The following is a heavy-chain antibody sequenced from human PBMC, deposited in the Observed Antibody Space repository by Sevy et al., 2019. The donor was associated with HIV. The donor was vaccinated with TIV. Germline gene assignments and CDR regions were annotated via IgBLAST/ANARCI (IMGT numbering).Heavy chain of an antibody. CDR2: IRYDGSNK. CDR1: GFSFSSYD. V-gene: IGHV3-33*01. J-gene: IGHJ6*02. CDR3: AREKVDTSMIFFEYYGMDV. D-gene: IGHD5-18*01. Sequence: GGSLRLSCAASGFSFSSYDMHWVRQAPGMGLEWVAVIRYDGSNKHYGDSVKGRFTISRDNSKNALYLQMSSLRAEDTAVYYCAREKVDTSMIFFEYYGMDVWGQGTTVTVSS.